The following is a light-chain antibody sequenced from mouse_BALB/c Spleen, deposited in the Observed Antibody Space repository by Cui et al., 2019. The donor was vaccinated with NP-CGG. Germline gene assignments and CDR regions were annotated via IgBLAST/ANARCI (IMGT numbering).Light chain of an antibody. V-gene: IGLV1*01. J-gene: IGLJ1*01. CDR1: TGAVTTSNY. Sequence: QAVVTQESALTTSPGETVTLTCRSSTGAVTTSNYANWVQEKPDHLFTGLIGGSNNRAPGVPARFSGSLIGDKAALTITGAQTEDETKYFCALWYSNHWVFGGGTNLTVL. CDR2: GSN. CDR3: ALWYSNHWV.